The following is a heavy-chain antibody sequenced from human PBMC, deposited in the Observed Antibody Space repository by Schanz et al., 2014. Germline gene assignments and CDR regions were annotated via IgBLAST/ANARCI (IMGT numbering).Heavy chain of an antibody. CDR1: GFTFSSYA. J-gene: IGHJ4*01. Sequence: VQLVESGGYLVQPGGSLRLSCSASGFTFSSYAMHWVRQASGKGLEYVSAITRSGGGTYYSDSVKGRFTISRDNAKNSLYLQMNSLRAEDTAVYYCAREQIMAAAGLVDYWGHGTLVSVSS. D-gene: IGHD6-13*01. V-gene: IGHV3-64*04. CDR2: ITRSGGGT. CDR3: AREQIMAAAGLVDY.